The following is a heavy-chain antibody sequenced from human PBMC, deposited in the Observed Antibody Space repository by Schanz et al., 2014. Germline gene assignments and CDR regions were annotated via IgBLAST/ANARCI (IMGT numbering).Heavy chain of an antibody. CDR2: IDTAGSYT. CDR1: GFTFGNYD. Sequence: EVQLVESGGGLVQPGGSLRLSCAASGFTFGNYDMSWVRQAPGKGLEWVSTIDTAGSYTSYVDSVKGRFTISRDNAKNTLYLQMNSLRAEDTALYYCAKDRQNRVNRVGYYYGMDVWGQGTTVTVSS. D-gene: IGHD3-16*01. J-gene: IGHJ6*02. CDR3: AKDRQNRVNRVGYYYGMDV. V-gene: IGHV3-23*03.